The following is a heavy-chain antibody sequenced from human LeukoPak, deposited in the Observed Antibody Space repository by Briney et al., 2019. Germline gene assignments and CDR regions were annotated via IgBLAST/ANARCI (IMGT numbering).Heavy chain of an antibody. D-gene: IGHD3-22*01. J-gene: IGHJ4*02. CDR1: GFTFGDYV. CDR3: TTLTMIVGTHFDY. CDR2: IKSKTDGVTT. Sequence: GGSLRLSCTASGFTFGDYVMSWVRQAPGKGLEWVGRIKSKTDGVTTDYAAPVKGRFTISRDDSKNTLYLQMNSLKTEDTAVYYCTTLTMIVGTHFDYWGQGTLVTVSS. V-gene: IGHV3-15*01.